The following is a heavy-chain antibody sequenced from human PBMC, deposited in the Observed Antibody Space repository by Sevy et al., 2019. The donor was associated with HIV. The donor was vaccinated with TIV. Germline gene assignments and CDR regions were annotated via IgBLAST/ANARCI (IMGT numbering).Heavy chain of an antibody. D-gene: IGHD3-16*01. CDR1: GFSISNNFY. CDR3: ARARRPETNYVCMDV. V-gene: IGHV4-38-2*01. CDR2: IYHSGTT. Sequence: SETLSLTCDVSGFSISNNFYWGWIRQPPGKGLEWIGSIYHSGTTYYSPSLNSRVTISVDMSNNQFALRLTSVTAADTAVYYCARARRPETNYVCMDVWGKGTTVTVSS. J-gene: IGHJ6*03.